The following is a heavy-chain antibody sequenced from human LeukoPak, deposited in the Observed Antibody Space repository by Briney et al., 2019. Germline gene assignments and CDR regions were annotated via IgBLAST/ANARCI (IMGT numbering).Heavy chain of an antibody. Sequence: GGSLRLSCAAWGFTFSGYAMIWLPQAPGKALEWVSAFRGSGGSTYYADYVKGRFTISRDNSKNTLYLQMNSLRAEDTAVYYCAKQPLTYCSSTTCYVDYWGQGTLVTVSS. V-gene: IGHV3-23*01. CDR2: FRGSGGST. D-gene: IGHD2-2*01. J-gene: IGHJ4*02. CDR1: GFTFSGYA. CDR3: AKQPLTYCSSTTCYVDY.